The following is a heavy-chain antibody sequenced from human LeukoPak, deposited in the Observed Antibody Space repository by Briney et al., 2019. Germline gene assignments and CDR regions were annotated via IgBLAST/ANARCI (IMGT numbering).Heavy chain of an antibody. CDR1: GGSISSSDYY. CDR2: IYYSGRT. J-gene: IGHJ5*02. CDR3: AREVTTWFNP. Sequence: SETLSLTCTVSGGSISSSDYYWGWIRQPPGKGLEWIGSIYYSGRTYYNPSLKSRVTISVDTSKNQCSLKLSSVTAADTAVYYCAREVTTWFNPWGQGTLVTVSS. V-gene: IGHV4-39*02. D-gene: IGHD4-17*01.